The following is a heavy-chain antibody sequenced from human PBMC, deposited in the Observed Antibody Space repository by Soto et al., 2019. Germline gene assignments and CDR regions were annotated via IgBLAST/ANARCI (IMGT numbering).Heavy chain of an antibody. CDR3: ARATGLYGSGSETTHYYYYGMDV. V-gene: IGHV4-31*03. D-gene: IGHD3-10*01. Sequence: SETLSLTCTVSGGSISSGGYYWSWIRQHPGKGLEWIGYIYYSGSTYYNPSLKSRVTISVDTSKNQFSLKLSSVTAADTAVYYCARATGLYGSGSETTHYYYYGMDVWGQGTTVTVSS. CDR1: GGSISSGGYY. CDR2: IYYSGST. J-gene: IGHJ6*02.